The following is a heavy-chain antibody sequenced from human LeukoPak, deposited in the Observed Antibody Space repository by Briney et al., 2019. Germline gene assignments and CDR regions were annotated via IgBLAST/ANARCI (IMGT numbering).Heavy chain of an antibody. D-gene: IGHD6-19*01. J-gene: IGHJ4*02. Sequence: PSETLSLTCTVSGGSISSYYWSWIRQPPGKGLEWIGYIYYSGSTNYNPSLKSRVTISVDTSKNQFSLKLSSVTAADTAVYYCARGTRAGIAYWGQGTLVTVSS. V-gene: IGHV4-59*01. CDR3: ARGTRAGIAY. CDR1: GGSISSYY. CDR2: IYYSGST.